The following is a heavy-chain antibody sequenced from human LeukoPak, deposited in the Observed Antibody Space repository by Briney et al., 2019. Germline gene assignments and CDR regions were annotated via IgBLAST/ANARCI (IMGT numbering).Heavy chain of an antibody. CDR1: GGSVSSGDYF. CDR2: IYFSGST. J-gene: IGHJ4*02. D-gene: IGHD4-17*01. V-gene: IGHV4-30-4*01. Sequence: PSETLSLTCAVSGGSVSSGDYFWSWIRQPPGKGLEWIGYIYFSGSTYYNPSLKSRVTISIDTSKNQFSLNLSSVTAADTAAYYCARDPITVTMNGQGYWGQGTLVTVSS. CDR3: ARDPITVTMNGQGY.